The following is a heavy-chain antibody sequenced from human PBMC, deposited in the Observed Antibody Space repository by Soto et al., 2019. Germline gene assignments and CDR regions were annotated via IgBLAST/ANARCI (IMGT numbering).Heavy chain of an antibody. CDR1: GYTFTSYG. CDR3: ARDSAYYYGSGSDYNYYYYGMDV. Sequence: QVQLVQSGAEVKKPGASVKVSCKASGYTFTSYGISWVRQAPGQGLEWMGWISAYNGNTNYAQKLQGRVTMTTDTSTSTXXMXLXXRRSDDTAVYYCARDSAYYYGSGSDYNYYYYGMDVWGQGTTVTVSS. D-gene: IGHD3-10*01. V-gene: IGHV1-18*01. J-gene: IGHJ6*02. CDR2: ISAYNGNT.